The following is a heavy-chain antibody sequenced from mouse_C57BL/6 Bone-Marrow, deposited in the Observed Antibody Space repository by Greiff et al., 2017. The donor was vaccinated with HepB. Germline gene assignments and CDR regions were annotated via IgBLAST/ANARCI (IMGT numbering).Heavy chain of an antibody. J-gene: IGHJ2*01. CDR1: GYAFSSSW. CDR2: IYPGDGDT. V-gene: IGHV1-82*01. D-gene: IGHD2-3*01. CDR3: ARDGYPFDY. Sequence: VQLQQSGPELVKPGASVKISCKASGYAFSSSWMNWVKQRPGKGLEWIGRIYPGDGDTNYNGKFKGKATLTADKSSSTAYMQLSSLTSEESAVYFCARDGYPFDYWGQGTTLTVSS.